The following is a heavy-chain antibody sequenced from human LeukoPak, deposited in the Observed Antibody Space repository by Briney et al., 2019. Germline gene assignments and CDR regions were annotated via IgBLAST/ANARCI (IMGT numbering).Heavy chain of an antibody. Sequence: SVKVSCKASGGTFSSYAISSVRQAPGQGLEWMGGIIPIFGTANYAQKFQGRVTITADKSTSTAYMELSSLRSEDTAVYYCARGDGYCSSTSCNNYYYYYMDVWGRGTTVTVSS. J-gene: IGHJ6*03. CDR3: ARGDGYCSSTSCNNYYYYYMDV. D-gene: IGHD2-2*03. V-gene: IGHV1-69*06. CDR2: IIPIFGTA. CDR1: GGTFSSYA.